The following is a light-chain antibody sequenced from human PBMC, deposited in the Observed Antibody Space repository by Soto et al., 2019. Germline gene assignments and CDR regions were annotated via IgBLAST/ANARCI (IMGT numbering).Light chain of an antibody. CDR1: QSISSY. J-gene: IGKJ2*01. CDR2: AAS. Sequence: DIQMTQSPSSLSASLGDRVTITSRPSQSISSYLNWYQQKPGKAPKLLIYAASSLQSGVPSRFSGSGSGTDFTLTISSLQPEDFATYYCQQSYSTPPTFGQGTKLEIK. V-gene: IGKV1-39*01. CDR3: QQSYSTPPT.